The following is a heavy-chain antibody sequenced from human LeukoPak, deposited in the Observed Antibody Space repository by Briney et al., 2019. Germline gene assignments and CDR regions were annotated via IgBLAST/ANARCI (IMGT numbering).Heavy chain of an antibody. V-gene: IGHV1-2*02. CDR1: GYTFTGYY. CDR2: INPNSGGT. Sequence: ASVKVSCKASGYTFTGYYMHWVRQAPGQGLEWMGWINPNSGGTNYARKFQGRVTMTRDTSISTAYMELSRLRSDDTAVYYCARDRRLMVRGVIDYWGQGTLVTVSS. D-gene: IGHD3-10*01. J-gene: IGHJ4*02. CDR3: ARDRRLMVRGVIDY.